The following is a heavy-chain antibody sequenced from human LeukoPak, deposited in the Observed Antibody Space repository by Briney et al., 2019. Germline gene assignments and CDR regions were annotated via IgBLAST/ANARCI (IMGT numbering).Heavy chain of an antibody. CDR2: IYPGDSDT. Sequence: KYGESLKISCKGSGYTFTSYWIGWVRQMPGKGLEWMGIIYPGDSDTRYSPSFQGQVTISADKSISTAYLQWSSLKASDSAMYYCATNTMFRGIHAFDIWGQGTMVTVSS. CDR3: ATNTMFRGIHAFDI. J-gene: IGHJ3*02. CDR1: GYTFTSYW. D-gene: IGHD3-10*01. V-gene: IGHV5-51*01.